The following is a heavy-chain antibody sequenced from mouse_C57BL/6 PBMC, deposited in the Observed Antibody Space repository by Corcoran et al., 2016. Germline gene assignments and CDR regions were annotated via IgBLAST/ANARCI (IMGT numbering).Heavy chain of an antibody. CDR1: GYTFTDYY. J-gene: IGHJ1*03. CDR3: AKGNWDWYFDV. Sequence: QVQLQQSGPELVKPGASVKISCKASGYTFTDYYINWVKQRPGKGLEWIGQIYPGDGDTNYNGKFKGKATLTADKSSSTAYMQLSSLTSEDSAVYFCAKGNWDWYFDVWGTGTTVTVSS. D-gene: IGHD4-1*01. CDR2: IYPGDGDT. V-gene: IGHV1-80*01.